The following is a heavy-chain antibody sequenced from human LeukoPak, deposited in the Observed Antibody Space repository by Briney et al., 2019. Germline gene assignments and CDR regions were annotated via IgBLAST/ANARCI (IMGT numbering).Heavy chain of an antibody. Sequence: SETLSLTCTVSGGSISGYYWSWIRQPPGKGLEWIGFIYYTGTTNYNPSLKSRVTISVDTSKNQFSLKLSSVTAADTALYYCAREGSSGWYGYWGQGTLVTVSS. CDR3: AREGSSGWYGY. V-gene: IGHV4-59*01. CDR2: IYYTGTT. CDR1: GGSISGYY. J-gene: IGHJ4*02. D-gene: IGHD6-19*01.